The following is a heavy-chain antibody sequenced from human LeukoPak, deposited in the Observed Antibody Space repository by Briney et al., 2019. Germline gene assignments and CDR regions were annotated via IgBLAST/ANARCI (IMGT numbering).Heavy chain of an antibody. D-gene: IGHD3-16*01. CDR3: AKVRLLGALDDAFDV. V-gene: IGHV3-7*01. CDR1: GFTFSTYW. J-gene: IGHJ3*01. CDR2: INQDGSGK. Sequence: GGSLRLSCAASGFTFSTYWMTWVRQAPRKGLEWVANINQDGSGKYYVDSVRGRFTISRDNAKNSLYLQMNSLRVEDTAVYYCAKVRLLGALDDAFDVWGQGTMVTVYS.